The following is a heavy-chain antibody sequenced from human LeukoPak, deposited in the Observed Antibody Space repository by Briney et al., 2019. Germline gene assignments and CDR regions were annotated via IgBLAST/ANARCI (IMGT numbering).Heavy chain of an antibody. J-gene: IGHJ4*02. D-gene: IGHD5-12*01. CDR3: ARGIVATDTLDY. V-gene: IGHV1-2*02. CDR1: GYTFTGYY. Sequence: ASVTVSCKAPGYTFTGYYMHWVRQAPGPGPEWMGWINPNSGGTNYAQKFQGRVAMTSDTSISTAYMELSRLRSDDTAVYYCARGIVATDTLDYWGQGTLVTVSS. CDR2: INPNSGGT.